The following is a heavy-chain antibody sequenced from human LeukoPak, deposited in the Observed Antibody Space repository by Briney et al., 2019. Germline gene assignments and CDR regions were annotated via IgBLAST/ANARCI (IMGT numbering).Heavy chain of an antibody. J-gene: IGHJ5*02. V-gene: IGHV3-23*01. CDR3: AKERITMVRGVIVRFDP. D-gene: IGHD3-10*01. Sequence: PGGSLRLSCAASGFTFSSYAMSWVRQAPGKGLEWVSAISGSGGSTYYADSVKGRVTISRDNSKNTLYLQMNSLRAEDTAVYYCAKERITMVRGVIVRFDPWGQGTLVTVSS. CDR1: GFTFSSYA. CDR2: ISGSGGST.